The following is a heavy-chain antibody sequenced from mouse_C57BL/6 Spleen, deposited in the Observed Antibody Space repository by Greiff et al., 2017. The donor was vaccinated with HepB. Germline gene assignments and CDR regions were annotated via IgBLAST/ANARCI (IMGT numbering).Heavy chain of an antibody. CDR1: GYTFTSYW. CDR2: IHPSDSDT. CDR3: AMNYYGSSYEGY. Sequence: VQLQQPGAELVKPGASVKVSCKASGYTFTSYWMHWVQQRPGQGLEWIGRIHPSDSDTNYNQKFKGKATLTVDKSTSTAYMHLSRLPSEDSAVSYCAMNYYGSSYEGYWGQGTTLTVSS. D-gene: IGHD1-1*01. J-gene: IGHJ2*01. V-gene: IGHV1-74*01.